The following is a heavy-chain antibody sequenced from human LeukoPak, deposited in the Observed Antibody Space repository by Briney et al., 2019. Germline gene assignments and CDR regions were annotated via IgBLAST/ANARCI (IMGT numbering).Heavy chain of an antibody. Sequence: GGSLRLSCAASGFTFDDYAMHWVRQAPGKGLEWVSGISWNSGSIGYADSVKGRFTISRDNAKNSLYLQMNSLRAEDTALYYCARVNCSGGSCYSGGYYGMDVWGQGTTVTVSS. CDR3: ARVNCSGGSCYSGGYYGMDV. V-gene: IGHV3-9*01. CDR1: GFTFDDYA. D-gene: IGHD2-15*01. CDR2: ISWNSGSI. J-gene: IGHJ6*02.